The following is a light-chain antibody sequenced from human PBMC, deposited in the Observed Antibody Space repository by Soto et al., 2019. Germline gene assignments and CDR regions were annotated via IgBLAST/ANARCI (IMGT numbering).Light chain of an antibody. CDR2: WAS. Sequence: DIVMTQSPDSLAASLGKRATINCKSSQSVLYSSNNKNYLAWYQQKPGQPPKLLIYWASTRESGVPDRFSGSGSGTDFTLTISSLQAEDVAVYYCQQYYSTLRTFGQGTKLEIK. V-gene: IGKV4-1*01. CDR1: QSVLYSSNNKNY. J-gene: IGKJ2*01. CDR3: QQYYSTLRT.